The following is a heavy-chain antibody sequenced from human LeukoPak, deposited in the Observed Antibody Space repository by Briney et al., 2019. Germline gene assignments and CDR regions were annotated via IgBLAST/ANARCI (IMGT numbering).Heavy chain of an antibody. J-gene: IGHJ6*04. D-gene: IGHD3-10*02. CDR3: AELGITMIGGV. CDR1: GFTVSSYE. V-gene: IGHV3-48*03. CDR2: LSSSGSTI. Sequence: QPGGSLRLSCAASGFTVSSYEMNWVRQAPGNGLVWVSYLSSSGSTIYYADSVKGRFTISRDNAKNSLYLQMNSLRAEDTAVYYCAELGITMIGGVWGKGTTVTISS.